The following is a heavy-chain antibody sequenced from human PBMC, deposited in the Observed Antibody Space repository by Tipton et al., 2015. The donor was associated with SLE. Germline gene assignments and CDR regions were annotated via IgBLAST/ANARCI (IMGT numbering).Heavy chain of an antibody. J-gene: IGHJ4*02. V-gene: IGHV1-46*01. Sequence: QLVQSGAEVKKPGASVKISCKASGYTFTSYFMHWVRQAPGQGLEWMGIINPSGSNTNYAQKFQGRVTMTTDTSTSTVYMELSSLRSEDTAVYYCARQSVAVAGKGYFDYWGQGTLVTVSS. CDR2: INPSGSNT. CDR1: GYTFTSYF. D-gene: IGHD6-19*01. CDR3: ARQSVAVAGKGYFDY.